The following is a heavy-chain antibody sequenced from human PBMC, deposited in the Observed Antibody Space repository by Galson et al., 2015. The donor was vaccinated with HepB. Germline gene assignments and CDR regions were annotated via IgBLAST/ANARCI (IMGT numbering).Heavy chain of an antibody. Sequence: SETLSLTCTVSGGSISSYYWSWIRQPPGKGLEWIGYIYYSGSTNYNPSLKSRVTISVDTSKNQFSLKLSSVTAADTAVYYCARASVDTAMVNVLDYWGQGTLVTVSS. D-gene: IGHD5-18*01. J-gene: IGHJ4*02. CDR1: GGSISSYY. CDR2: IYYSGST. V-gene: IGHV4-59*01. CDR3: ARASVDTAMVNVLDY.